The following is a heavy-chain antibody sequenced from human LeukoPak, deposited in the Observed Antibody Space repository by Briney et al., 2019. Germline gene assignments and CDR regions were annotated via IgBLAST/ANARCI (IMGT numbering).Heavy chain of an antibody. Sequence: GGSLRLSCAASGVPFSSYGMHWVRQAPGKGLEWVAFIWYEGSNKYYADSVKGRFTISRDNSKNTLCLQMNSLRAEDTAVYYCAKSPYYGSASYYTDYYCYMDVWGKGTTVTVSS. V-gene: IGHV3-30*02. CDR1: GVPFSSYG. CDR2: IWYEGSNK. D-gene: IGHD3-10*01. J-gene: IGHJ6*03. CDR3: AKSPYYGSASYYTDYYCYMDV.